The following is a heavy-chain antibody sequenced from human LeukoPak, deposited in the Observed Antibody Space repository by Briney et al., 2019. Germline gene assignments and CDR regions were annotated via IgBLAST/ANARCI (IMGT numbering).Heavy chain of an antibody. CDR1: GYTFTSYG. CDR3: ATFVPDSESSEYYIHAFHI. V-gene: IGHV1-18*01. CDR2: ISAYNGNT. Sequence: GASVKVSCKAAGYTFTSYGISWVRQAPGQGLEWMGWISAYNGNTNYAQKLQGRVTMTTDTSTSTAYMELRSLRSDDTAVYYCATFVPDSESSEYYIHAFHIWGRGTMVTVSS. D-gene: IGHD3-22*01. J-gene: IGHJ3*02.